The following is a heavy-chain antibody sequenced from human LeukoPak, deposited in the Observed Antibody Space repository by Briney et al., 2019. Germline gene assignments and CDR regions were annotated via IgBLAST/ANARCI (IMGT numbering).Heavy chain of an antibody. CDR3: ARDGHRGFREH. CDR2: IIPIFGTA. J-gene: IGHJ1*01. D-gene: IGHD3-10*01. Sequence: GASVKVSCKASGGTFSSYAISWVRQAPGQGLEWMGGIIPIFGTANYAQKFQGRVTITADKPTSTAYMELSSLRSEDTAVYYCARDGHRGFREHWGQGTLVTVSS. V-gene: IGHV1-69*06. CDR1: GGTFSSYA.